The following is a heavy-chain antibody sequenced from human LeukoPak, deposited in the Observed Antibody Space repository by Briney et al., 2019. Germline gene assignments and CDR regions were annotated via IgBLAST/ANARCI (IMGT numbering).Heavy chain of an antibody. D-gene: IGHD2-15*01. CDR1: GYTFTSHW. CDR3: ARHFCSAGSCYPNWFDP. V-gene: IGHV5-51*01. Sequence: PGESLKISCKGSGYTFTSHWIGWVRQMPRKGLEWMGIIYPGDSSDTRYSSSFQGQVTISADKSISTAYLQWSSLKASDTAIYYCARHFCSAGSCYPNWFDPWGQGTLVTVSS. J-gene: IGHJ5*02. CDR2: IYPGDSSDT.